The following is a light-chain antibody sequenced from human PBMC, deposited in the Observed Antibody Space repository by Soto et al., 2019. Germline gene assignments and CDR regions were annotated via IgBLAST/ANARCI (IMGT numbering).Light chain of an antibody. CDR2: DVS. CDR1: QGFTTN. Sequence: EIVMTQSPDTLSVSPGERATLTCRACQGFTTNFAWYQQKSGQSPRLLIYDVSIRATGVPARFSATGSETDFTLTISGLQSGDSAVYFCQQYNNWPFSFGQGTRLEI. J-gene: IGKJ5*01. V-gene: IGKV3-15*01. CDR3: QQYNNWPFS.